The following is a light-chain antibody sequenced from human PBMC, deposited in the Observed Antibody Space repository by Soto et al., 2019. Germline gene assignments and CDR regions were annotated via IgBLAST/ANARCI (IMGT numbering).Light chain of an antibody. V-gene: IGKV1-39*01. CDR1: QPTSDY. CDR3: QQHYNTPRT. J-gene: IGKJ1*01. Sequence: DIQMTQSPSSLSASVGDRVTITCRTSQPTSDYLNWYQQKPGKAPTLLIYTTSNLQSGVPSRFSGSGSATHFTLTISSLQPEDFATYYCQQHYNTPRTFGQGTKVDIK. CDR2: TTS.